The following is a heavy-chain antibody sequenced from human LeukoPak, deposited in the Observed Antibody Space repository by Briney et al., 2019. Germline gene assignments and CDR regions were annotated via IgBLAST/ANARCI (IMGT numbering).Heavy chain of an antibody. CDR1: GFTFDGYA. CDR2: ISWDSGSV. V-gene: IGHV3-9*01. Sequence: PGGSLRLSCAASGFTFDGYAMHWVRQAPGKGLEWVSGISWDSGSVDSADSVKGRFTISRDNARNSLYLQMNSLRAEDTALYYCAKGNSYDSSGLPFDYWGQGTLVTVSS. CDR3: AKGNSYDSSGLPFDY. D-gene: IGHD3-22*01. J-gene: IGHJ4*02.